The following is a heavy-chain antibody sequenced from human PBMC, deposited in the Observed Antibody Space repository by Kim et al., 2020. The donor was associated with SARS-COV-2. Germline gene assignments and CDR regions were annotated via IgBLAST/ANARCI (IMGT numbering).Heavy chain of an antibody. D-gene: IGHD4-17*01. CDR1: GFIFSDYY. CDR3: ARAPFGDLSAYYFDF. CDR2: ISSSGSYV. Sequence: GGSLRLSCAASGFIFSDYYMTWIRQAPGKGLEWVSYISSSGSYVNYADSVKGRCTITRDNAKNTLYLQMRSLRAEDTALYYCARAPFGDLSAYYFDFWGQGTVDTVSS. J-gene: IGHJ4*02. V-gene: IGHV3-11*01.